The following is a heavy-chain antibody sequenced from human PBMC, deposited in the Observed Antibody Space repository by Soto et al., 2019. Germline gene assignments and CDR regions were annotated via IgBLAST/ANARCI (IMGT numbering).Heavy chain of an antibody. V-gene: IGHV4-30-4*01. Sequence: QVQLQESGPGLEKPSQTLSLTCTVSGGSISSGDYYWGWIRQPPEKGLEWIGYIYYSGSTYYNPSLKSRVTISVDTSKNQFSLKLSSVTAADTAVYYCASHIVVGTATRDYWGQGTLVTVSS. J-gene: IGHJ4*02. D-gene: IGHD2-21*02. CDR3: ASHIVVGTATRDY. CDR1: GGSISSGDYY. CDR2: IYYSGST.